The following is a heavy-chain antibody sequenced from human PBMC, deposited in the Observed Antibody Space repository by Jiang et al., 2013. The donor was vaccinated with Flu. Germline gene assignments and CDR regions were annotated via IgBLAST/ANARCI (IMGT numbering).Heavy chain of an antibody. D-gene: IGHD3-22*01. Sequence: GPGLVKPSETLSLTCTVSSGSISSHYWSWIRQPPGKGLEWIGYIHNSGTTNYNPSLKGRVTMSVDTSKSQFSLKLSSVTAADTAVYYCARAGYSDTSGSRDAFDIWGQGTMVTVSS. V-gene: IGHV4-59*11. CDR2: IHNSGTT. J-gene: IGHJ3*02. CDR1: SGSISSHY. CDR3: ARAGYSDTSGSRDAFDI.